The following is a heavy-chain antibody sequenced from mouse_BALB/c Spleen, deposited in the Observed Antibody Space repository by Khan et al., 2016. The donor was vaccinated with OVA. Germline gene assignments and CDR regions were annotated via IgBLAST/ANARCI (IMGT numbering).Heavy chain of an antibody. Sequence: EVELVESGGGLVKSGGSLKLSCAASGFTFSDYYMYWVRQTPEKRLEWVATISDGGSYTYYPDSVKGRFTISRDNAKNNLYLQMSSLKSEDTARYYCARAGYGGFAYWGQGTLVTVSA. J-gene: IGHJ3*01. D-gene: IGHD1-1*02. V-gene: IGHV5-4*02. CDR3: ARAGYGGFAY. CDR2: ISDGGSYT. CDR1: GFTFSDYY.